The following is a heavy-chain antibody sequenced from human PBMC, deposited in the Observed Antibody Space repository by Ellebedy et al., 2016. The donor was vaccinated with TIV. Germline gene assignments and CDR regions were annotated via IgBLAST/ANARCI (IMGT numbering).Heavy chain of an antibody. D-gene: IGHD3-10*01. CDR1: GYTFTSYY. Sequence: ASVKVSCXASGYTFTSYYMHWVRQAPGQGLEWMGRISSYNGDTNSAQKLQGRVTMTTDTSTNTAYMELRSLRSDDTAVYFCAREAFYYGSGKNYFDYWGQGTLVTVSS. CDR2: ISSYNGDT. J-gene: IGHJ4*02. CDR3: AREAFYYGSGKNYFDY. V-gene: IGHV1-18*04.